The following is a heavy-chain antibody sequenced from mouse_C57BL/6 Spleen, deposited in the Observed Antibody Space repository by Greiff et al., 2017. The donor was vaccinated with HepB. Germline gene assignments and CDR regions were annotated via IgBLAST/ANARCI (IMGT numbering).Heavy chain of an antibody. Sequence: VHVKQSGAELVRPGASVKLSCTASGFNIKDDYMHWVKQRPEQGLEWIGWIDPENGDTEYASKFQGKATITADTSSNTAYLQLSSLTSEDTAVYYCTSLYDYDEAYWGQGTLVTVSA. CDR1: GFNIKDDY. CDR2: IDPENGDT. CDR3: TSLYDYDEAY. J-gene: IGHJ3*01. V-gene: IGHV14-4*01. D-gene: IGHD2-4*01.